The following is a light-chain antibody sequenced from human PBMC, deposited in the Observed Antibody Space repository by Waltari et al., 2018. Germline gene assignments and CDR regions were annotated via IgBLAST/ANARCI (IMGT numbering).Light chain of an antibody. V-gene: IGLV3-21*03. Sequence: SSVVTQAPSVSVAPGTTARITWGGKNIGSKSVNWDRPKPGQAPVLVMYDDKDRPSGIPERFSGSNSGNTATLIISMVEAGDEADYYCQVWDSNNDHWVFGGGTRLTV. J-gene: IGLJ3*02. CDR3: QVWDSNNDHWV. CDR1: NIGSKS. CDR2: DDK.